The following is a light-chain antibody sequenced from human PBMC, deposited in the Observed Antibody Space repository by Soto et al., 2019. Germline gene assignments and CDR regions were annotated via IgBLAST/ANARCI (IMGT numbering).Light chain of an antibody. V-gene: IGLV2-14*03. J-gene: IGLJ2*01. CDR3: SSSTTSSTLV. CDR1: SSDVGAYNY. Sequence: QSALTQPASVSGSPGQSITISCTGTSSDVGAYNYVSWYQRHPGKAPKLIIYEVSNRPSGVSSRFSGSKSGNTASLTISGLQAEDEADYSCSSSTTSSTLVFGGGTKLTVL. CDR2: EVS.